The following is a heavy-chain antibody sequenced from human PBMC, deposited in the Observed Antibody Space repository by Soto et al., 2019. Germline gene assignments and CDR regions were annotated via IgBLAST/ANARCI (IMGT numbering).Heavy chain of an antibody. CDR1: GYSFTSQY. CDR3: ARGRWLRPGGGGTEPLDI. J-gene: IGHJ3*02. Sequence: QVQLVQSGAEVEKPGASVKISCKASGYSFTSQYVHWVRQAPGQGLEWMGIINPNGGSTTYAQKSQGRVPMNGDTAPGTVHMGRGSLTSEAPAVNYCARGRWLRPGGGGTEPLDIWGQGTMVTVAS. CDR2: INPNGGST. D-gene: IGHD5-12*01. V-gene: IGHV1-46*01.